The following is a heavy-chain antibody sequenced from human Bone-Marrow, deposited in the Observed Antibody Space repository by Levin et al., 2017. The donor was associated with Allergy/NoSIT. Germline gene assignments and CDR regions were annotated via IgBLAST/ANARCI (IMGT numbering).Heavy chain of an antibody. CDR2: IWHDGSEK. CDR3: VALNYDTTYDDYYFDY. J-gene: IGHJ4*02. CDR1: GITFSRFG. Sequence: TGGSLRLSCAVSGITFSRFGMHWVRQSPGQGLQWVAVIWHDGSEKHYADAVKGRFTISRDNSNDMVYLQMNSLRVDDTAVYYCVALNYDTTYDDYYFDYWGQGTRVIISS. D-gene: IGHD2/OR15-2a*01. V-gene: IGHV3-33*01.